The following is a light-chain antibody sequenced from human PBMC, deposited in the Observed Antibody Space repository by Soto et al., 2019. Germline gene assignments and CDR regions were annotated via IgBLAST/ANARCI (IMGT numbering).Light chain of an antibody. CDR3: QQYNSYSYT. J-gene: IGKJ2*01. V-gene: IGKV1-5*01. CDR2: YAS. CDR1: QSVSSW. Sequence: DIQMTQSPSTLSASVGDRVTISCRASQSVSSWLAWYHQKQGKAPKLLIYYASSLESGVPSRFSGSGSGTEFTLTISSLQPDDFATYYCQQYNSYSYTFGQGTKLEIK.